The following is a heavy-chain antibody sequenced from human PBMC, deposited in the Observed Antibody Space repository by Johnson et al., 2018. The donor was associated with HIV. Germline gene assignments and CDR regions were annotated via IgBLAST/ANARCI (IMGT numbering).Heavy chain of an antibody. D-gene: IGHD6-19*01. CDR3: ASTSSGWFYAFDI. CDR1: GFTVSSNY. V-gene: IGHV3-11*04. CDR2: ISSSGSNI. Sequence: QVQLVESGGGLVKPGGSLRLSCAASGFTVSSNYMSWMRQAPGQGLEWVSYISSSGSNIYKADSVKGRFTISRENAKNSLYLQMNSLRAEDTAVYYCASTSSGWFYAFDIWGQGTMVTVSS. J-gene: IGHJ3*02.